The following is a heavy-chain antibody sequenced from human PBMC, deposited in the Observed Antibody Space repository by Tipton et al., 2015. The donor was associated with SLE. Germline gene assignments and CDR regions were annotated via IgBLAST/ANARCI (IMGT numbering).Heavy chain of an antibody. CDR3: ARSSWGPDY. CDR2: IKEDGSEK. V-gene: IGHV3-7*01. D-gene: IGHD6-13*01. CDR1: GFTFSRYW. J-gene: IGHJ4*02. Sequence: LTCAASGFTFSRYWMNWVRQAPGKGLEWVAIIKEDGSEKHYVDSVRGRFTISRDNAKNSLYLQMNSLRAEDTAVYYCARSSWGPDYWGQGTLVPVSS.